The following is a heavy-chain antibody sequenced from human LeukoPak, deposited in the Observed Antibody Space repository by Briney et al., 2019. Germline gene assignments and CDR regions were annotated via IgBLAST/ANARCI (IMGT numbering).Heavy chain of an antibody. J-gene: IGHJ6*02. CDR1: GGSFSGYY. V-gene: IGHV4-34*01. CDR3: ARLGQPKPRLRYFDLLSQIYGMDV. Sequence: SETLSLTCAVSGGSFSGYYWSWIRQPPGKGLEWIGEINHSGSTNYNPSLKSRVTISVDTSKNQFSLKLSSVTAADTAVYYCARLGQPKPRLRYFDLLSQIYGMDVGGQGTTFTVSS. CDR2: INHSGST. D-gene: IGHD3-9*01.